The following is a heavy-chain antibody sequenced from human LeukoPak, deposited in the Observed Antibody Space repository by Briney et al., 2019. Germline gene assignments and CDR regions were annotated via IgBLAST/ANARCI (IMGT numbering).Heavy chain of an antibody. Sequence: ASVTVSCMASGYTFPVYGFSWVRQAPGHGLEWTGWITANNGKTNYAQIFQGRATMTTDTSTTTAYMKLRSLRSDDTAIYYCATGYCSTTTCRELDYWGQGTLVTVSS. CDR2: ITANNGKT. CDR3: ATGYCSTTTCRELDY. V-gene: IGHV1-18*01. D-gene: IGHD2/OR15-2a*01. J-gene: IGHJ4*02. CDR1: GYTFPVYG.